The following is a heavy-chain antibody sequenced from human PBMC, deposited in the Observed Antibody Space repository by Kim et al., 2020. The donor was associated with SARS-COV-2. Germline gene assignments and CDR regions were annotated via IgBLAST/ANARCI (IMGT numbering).Heavy chain of an antibody. CDR3: ARGGSAMEPPNNWFDP. V-gene: IGHV1-69*01. Sequence: KFQGRVTITADESTSTAYMELSSLRSEDTAVYYCARGGSAMEPPNNWFDPWGQGTLVTVSS. J-gene: IGHJ5*02. D-gene: IGHD1-26*01.